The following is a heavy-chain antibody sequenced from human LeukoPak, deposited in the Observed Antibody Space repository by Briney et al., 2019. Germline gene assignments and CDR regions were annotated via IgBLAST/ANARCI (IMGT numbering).Heavy chain of an antibody. D-gene: IGHD3-9*01. J-gene: IGHJ5*02. CDR1: GGSFSGYY. V-gene: IGHV4-34*01. CDR3: ASKSVVYDILTGYRGPSWFDP. CDR2: INHSGST. Sequence: SETLSLTCAVYGGSFSGYYWGWIRQPPGKGLEWIGEINHSGSTNYNPSLKSRVTISVDTSKNQFSLKLSSVTAADTAVYYCASKSVVYDILTGYRGPSWFDPWGQGTLVTVSS.